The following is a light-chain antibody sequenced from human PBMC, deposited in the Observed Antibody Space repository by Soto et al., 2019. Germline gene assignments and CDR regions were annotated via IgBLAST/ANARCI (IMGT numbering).Light chain of an antibody. Sequence: DIQMTQSPSSLSVSVGDRVTITCQASRDIDKFLNWYQQKPGKAPKLLIDDASNLETGVPSRFSGSGSGTHFTFTISSLQPEDIATYYCQQYDDLPITFGQGTRLEIK. CDR3: QQYDDLPIT. J-gene: IGKJ5*01. CDR1: RDIDKF. V-gene: IGKV1-33*01. CDR2: DAS.